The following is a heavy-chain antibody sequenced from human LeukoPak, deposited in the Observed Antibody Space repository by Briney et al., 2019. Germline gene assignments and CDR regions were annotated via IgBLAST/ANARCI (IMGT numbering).Heavy chain of an antibody. J-gene: IGHJ4*02. V-gene: IGHV4-59*08. Sequence: SETLSLTCTVSGGSMSSYYWSWIRQPPGKGLEWIGYIYYNWSTNYNPSLKSRVTMSVDTSKNQVSLKLRSVTAADTAVYYCARLYNYDSSGYYGFDYWGQGTLVTVSS. D-gene: IGHD3-22*01. CDR1: GGSMSSYY. CDR3: ARLYNYDSSGYYGFDY. CDR2: IYYNWST.